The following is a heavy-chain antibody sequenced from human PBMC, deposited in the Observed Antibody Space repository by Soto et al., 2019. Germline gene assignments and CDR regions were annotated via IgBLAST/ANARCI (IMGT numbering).Heavy chain of an antibody. V-gene: IGHV2-5*01. D-gene: IGHD3-16*01. CDR3: THGSPAYGHDF. CDR2: IYWNDDQ. CDR1: DFSLTTRGVG. J-gene: IGHJ4*02. Sequence: SGPTLVNPTPTLTLTCNFSDFSLTTRGVGVGWIRQPPGKALEWVALIYWNDDQRYNPSLKSRLTVTKDTSKNHVVLTMTNVDHLDTDTYYWTHGSPAYGHDFWGPGTLVTVSS.